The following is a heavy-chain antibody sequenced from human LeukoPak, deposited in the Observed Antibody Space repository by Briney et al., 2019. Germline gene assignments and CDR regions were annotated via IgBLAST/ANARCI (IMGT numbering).Heavy chain of an antibody. Sequence: EASVKVSCKASGYTFTGYYMHWVRQAPGQGLEWMGWINPNSGRTSYARNFQGRVIMTRDPSINTAYMELSGLTSNDTAVYYCARTREYSSSWYFPPFDPWGQGTLVTISS. J-gene: IGHJ5*02. CDR2: INPNSGRT. CDR3: ARTREYSSSWYFPPFDP. D-gene: IGHD6-13*01. CDR1: GYTFTGYY. V-gene: IGHV1-2*02.